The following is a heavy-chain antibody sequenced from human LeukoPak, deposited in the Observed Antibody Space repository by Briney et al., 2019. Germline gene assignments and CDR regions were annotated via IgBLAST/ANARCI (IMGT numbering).Heavy chain of an antibody. CDR2: IYHSGST. D-gene: IGHD5-12*01. Sequence: SETLSLTCTVSGGSISSGGYYWSWIRQPPGKGLEWIGYIYHSGSTYYNPSLKSRVTISVDRSKNQFSLKLSSVTAADTAVYYCARTDIVATMALWGQGTLVTVSS. V-gene: IGHV4-30-2*01. CDR3: ARTDIVATMAL. J-gene: IGHJ4*02. CDR1: GGSISSGGYY.